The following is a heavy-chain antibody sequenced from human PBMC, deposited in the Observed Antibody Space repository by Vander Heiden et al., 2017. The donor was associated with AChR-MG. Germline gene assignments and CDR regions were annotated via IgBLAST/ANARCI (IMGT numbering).Heavy chain of an antibody. D-gene: IGHD5-12*01. V-gene: IGHV3-53*01. CDR1: GFTVSSNY. CDR2: IYSGGST. J-gene: IGHJ6*03. Sequence: EVQLVESGGGLIQPGGSLRLSCAASGFTVSSNYMSWVRQAPGKGLEWVSVIYSGGSTYYADSVKGRFTISRDNSKNTLYLQMNSLRAEDTAVYYCARDRIGYSGYDYYYYMDVWGKGTTVTVSS. CDR3: ARDRIGYSGYDYYYYMDV.